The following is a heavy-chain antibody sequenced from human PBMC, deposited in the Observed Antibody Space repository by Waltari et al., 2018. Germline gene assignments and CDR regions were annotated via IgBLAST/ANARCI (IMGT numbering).Heavy chain of an antibody. Sequence: QVQLVQSGAEVKKPGASVKVSCKASGYTFTSYAMHWVRQAPGQRLEWMGWINAGNGNTKYSQKFQGRVTITRDTSASTAYMELSSLRSEDTAVYYCARGGLLGYCSSTSCYARYYYYGMDVWGQGTTVTVSS. CDR3: ARGGLLGYCSSTSCYARYYYYGMDV. D-gene: IGHD2-2*01. CDR1: GYTFTSYA. CDR2: INAGNGNT. J-gene: IGHJ6*02. V-gene: IGHV1-3*01.